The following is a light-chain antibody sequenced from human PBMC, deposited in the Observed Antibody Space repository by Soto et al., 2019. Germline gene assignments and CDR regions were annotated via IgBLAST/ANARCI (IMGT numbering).Light chain of an antibody. J-gene: IGLJ1*01. CDR3: QSYDSSLNRV. V-gene: IGLV1-40*01. Sequence: QSVLSQPPSVSGAPGQRITISCTGSSSNIGANYDVHWYRQVPGTAPKLLMSGDNNRPSGVADRFSGSKSGTSPSLAITRLQAEDEADYYCQSYDSSLNRVFGTGTKLTVL. CDR2: GDN. CDR1: SSNIGANYD.